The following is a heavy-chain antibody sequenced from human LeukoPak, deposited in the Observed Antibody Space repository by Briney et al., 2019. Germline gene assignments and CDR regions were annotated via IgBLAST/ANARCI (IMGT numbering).Heavy chain of an antibody. CDR2: ISTTSTYI. V-gene: IGHV3-21*01. Sequence: GGSLRLSCAASGFDFSTYAINWVRQAPGKGLEWVSSISTTSTYIFYADSVKGRFTISRDNAKNSLYLQMNSLRAEDTAVYCCAKRGIAAAASFDYWGQGTLVTVSS. CDR1: GFDFSTYA. D-gene: IGHD6-13*01. J-gene: IGHJ4*02. CDR3: AKRGIAAAASFDY.